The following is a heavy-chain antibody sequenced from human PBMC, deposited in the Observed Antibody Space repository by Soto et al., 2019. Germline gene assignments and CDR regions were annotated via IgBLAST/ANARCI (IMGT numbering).Heavy chain of an antibody. CDR1: GGSISSGNFY. Sequence: VQLQESGPGLVRPSETLSLTCTVSGGSISSGNFYWSWIRQPTGKGLEWIGYIYVSGSTSYSPSRKSRLTISLNTSNNQFSLKLTSVTAADTAVYDCAHGSHGGNTYFDLWGQGALVTVSS. CDR3: AHGSHGGNTYFDL. CDR2: IYVSGST. V-gene: IGHV4-30-4*01. D-gene: IGHD1-26*01. J-gene: IGHJ4*02.